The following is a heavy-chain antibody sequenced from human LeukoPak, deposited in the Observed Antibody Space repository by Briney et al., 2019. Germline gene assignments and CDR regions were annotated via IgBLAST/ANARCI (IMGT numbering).Heavy chain of an antibody. J-gene: IGHJ6*03. CDR1: GYTFSSYA. CDR2: INTDTGNP. D-gene: IGHD4-17*01. Sequence: ASVKVSCKASGYTFSSYAMNWVRQAPGQGLEWMGWINTDTGNPTYAQGFTGRFVFSLDTSVSTAYLQISSLKAEDTAVYYCAVWTTVTAYYYYYYYMDVWGKGTTVTVSS. V-gene: IGHV7-4-1*02. CDR3: AVWTTVTAYYYYYYYMDV.